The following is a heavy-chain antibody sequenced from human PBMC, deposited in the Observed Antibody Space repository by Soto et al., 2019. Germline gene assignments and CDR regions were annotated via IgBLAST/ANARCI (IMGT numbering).Heavy chain of an antibody. Sequence: ASVKVSCKASGYTFTGYYMHWVRQAPGQGLEWMGWINPNSGGTNYAQKFQGWVTMTRDTSISTAYMELSRLRSDETAVYYCARGLEYGVVVPAANGRSVLYYFDYWGQGTLVTVSS. CDR3: ARGLEYGVVVPAANGRSVLYYFDY. J-gene: IGHJ4*02. CDR1: GYTFTGYY. V-gene: IGHV1-2*04. CDR2: INPNSGGT. D-gene: IGHD2-2*01.